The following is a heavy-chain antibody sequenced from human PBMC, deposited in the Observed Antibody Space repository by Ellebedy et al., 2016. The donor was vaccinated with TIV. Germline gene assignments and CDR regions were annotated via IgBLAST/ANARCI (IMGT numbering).Heavy chain of an antibody. CDR3: ARPREERDYYDTGAYQQFFQH. Sequence: GSLRLXCTVSGDSITTYSFFWGWIRQPPGKELEWIGEINHSGSTNYNPSLKSRATISIDTAKNQFSLKLTSVMATDTAVYYCARPREERDYYDTGAYQQFFQHWGQGAQVTVSS. J-gene: IGHJ1*01. CDR1: GDSITTYSFF. V-gene: IGHV4-39*01. D-gene: IGHD3-22*01. CDR2: INHSGST.